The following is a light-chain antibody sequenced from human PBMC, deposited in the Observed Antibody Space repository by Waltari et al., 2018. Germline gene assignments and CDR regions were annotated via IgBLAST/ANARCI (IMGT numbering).Light chain of an antibody. CDR3: QQYYSTLALT. V-gene: IGKV1-NL1*01. J-gene: IGKJ4*01. Sequence: IQMTQSPSSLSASVGDRVTITCRASQGISNSLAWYQQKPGKAPKLLLYAASRLESGVPSRFSGSGSGTDYTLTISSLQPEDFATYYCQQYYSTLALTFGGGTKVEIK. CDR2: AAS. CDR1: QGISNS.